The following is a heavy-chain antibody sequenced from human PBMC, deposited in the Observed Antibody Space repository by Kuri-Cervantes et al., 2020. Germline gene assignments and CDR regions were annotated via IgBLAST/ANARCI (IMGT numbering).Heavy chain of an antibody. CDR3: ARELQTRNYFDY. J-gene: IGHJ4*02. V-gene: IGHV1-3*01. CDR2: INAGNGNT. D-gene: IGHD4-11*01. Sequence: ASVKVSCKASGYTFTSNAMHWVRQAPGQRLEWMGWINAGNGNTKYSQKFQGRVTITRDTSASTAYMELSSLRSEDTAVYYCARELQTRNYFDYWGQGTLVTVSS. CDR1: GYTFTSNA.